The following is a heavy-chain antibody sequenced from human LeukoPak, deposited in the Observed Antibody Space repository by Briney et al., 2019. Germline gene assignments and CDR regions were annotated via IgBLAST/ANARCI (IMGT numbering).Heavy chain of an antibody. CDR2: ITGTGART. V-gene: IGHV3-23*01. J-gene: IGHJ4*02. Sequence: QPGGSLRLSCAASGFTFSSYAMSWVRQAPGKGLEWVSVITGTGARTHFADSMKGRFTISRDNSKNTLYLQMNSLRAEDTAVYYCAKDSRFGAGGFFDFWGQGTLVTVSS. CDR3: AKDSRFGAGGFFDF. D-gene: IGHD3-16*01. CDR1: GFTFSSYA.